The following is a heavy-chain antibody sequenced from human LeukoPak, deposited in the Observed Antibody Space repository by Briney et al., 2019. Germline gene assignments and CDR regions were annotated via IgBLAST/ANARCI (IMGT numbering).Heavy chain of an antibody. CDR3: AKDLRSSSLHFFDY. D-gene: IGHD6-6*01. Sequence: GGSLRLSCAASGFTFSSYGMHWVRQAPGKGLEWGAFIRYDGSNKYYADSVKGRFTISRDNSKNTLYLQMNSLRAEDTAVYYCAKDLRSSSLHFFDYWGQGTLVTVSS. CDR1: GFTFSSYG. J-gene: IGHJ4*02. CDR2: IRYDGSNK. V-gene: IGHV3-30*02.